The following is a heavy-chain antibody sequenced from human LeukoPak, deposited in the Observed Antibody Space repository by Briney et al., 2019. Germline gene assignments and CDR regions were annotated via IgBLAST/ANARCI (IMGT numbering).Heavy chain of an antibody. CDR3: ARAQYSSGWYLDY. CDR2: IYYSGST. CDR1: GGSISSDDYY. Sequence: SETLSLTCTVSGGSISSDDYYWSWIRQPPGKGLEWIGYIYYSGSTYYNPSLKSRVTISVDTSKNQFSLTLSSVTAADTAVYYCARAQYSSGWYLDYWGQGTLVTVSS. V-gene: IGHV4-30-4*01. J-gene: IGHJ4*02. D-gene: IGHD6-19*01.